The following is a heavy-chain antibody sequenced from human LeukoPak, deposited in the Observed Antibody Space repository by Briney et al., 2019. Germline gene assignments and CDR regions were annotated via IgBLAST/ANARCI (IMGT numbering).Heavy chain of an antibody. J-gene: IGHJ4*02. CDR2: IKRDGSEK. D-gene: IGHD6-13*01. CDR1: GFTFTDYW. CDR3: ARGRGSWYGVYFDY. V-gene: IGHV3-7*01. Sequence: PGGSLRLSCAASGFTFTDYWMSWVRQAPGKGLEWVANIKRDGSEKYYVDSVKGRFTISRDNAKNSLYLQMNSLRTEDTAVYCCARGRGSWYGVYFDYWGQGTLVTVSS.